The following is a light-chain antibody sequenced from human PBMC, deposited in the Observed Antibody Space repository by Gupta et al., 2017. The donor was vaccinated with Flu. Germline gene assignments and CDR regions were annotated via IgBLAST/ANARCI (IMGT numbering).Light chain of an antibody. Sequence: DIVMTQSPATLSVSPGERATLSCRANQSLDGNLAWYQQRRGQAPRLLIYDASTRASGIPTRFSGSGSGTEFTLTITRLQSEDFAVYYCQHYANWPPAWTFGQGTKVEIK. CDR2: DAS. J-gene: IGKJ1*01. V-gene: IGKV3-15*01. CDR1: QSLDGN. CDR3: QHYANWPPAWT.